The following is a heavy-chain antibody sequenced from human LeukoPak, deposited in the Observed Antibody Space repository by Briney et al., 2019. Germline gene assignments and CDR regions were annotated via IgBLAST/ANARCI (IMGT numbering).Heavy chain of an antibody. V-gene: IGHV3-23*01. CDR3: ARGAYGDYDY. CDR1: GFTFNNYA. J-gene: IGHJ4*02. CDR2: ISSSGSST. D-gene: IGHD4-17*01. Sequence: GXSLRLSCAASGFTFNNYAMSWVRQAPGKGLEWVSAISSSGSSTYYADSVKGRFTISRDNSKNTLYLQMNSLRAEDTAAYYCARGAYGDYDYWGQGTLVTVSS.